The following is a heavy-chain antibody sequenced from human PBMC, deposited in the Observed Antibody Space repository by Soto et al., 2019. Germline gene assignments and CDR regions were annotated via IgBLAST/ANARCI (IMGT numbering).Heavy chain of an antibody. V-gene: IGHV4-31*03. J-gene: IGHJ4*02. CDR1: GGAIRSSNNY. CDR2: IHYSGST. Sequence: QVQLQESGPGLVKPSQTLSLTCTVSGGAIRSSNNYWSWIRQHPGRGLEWIGYIHYSGSTYYNPSLKSRVTMSVDTSKNQFSLKLSSVTAADTAVYYCARGGRPDIVVVVAHFDYWGQGTLVTVSS. D-gene: IGHD2-15*01. CDR3: ARGGRPDIVVVVAHFDY.